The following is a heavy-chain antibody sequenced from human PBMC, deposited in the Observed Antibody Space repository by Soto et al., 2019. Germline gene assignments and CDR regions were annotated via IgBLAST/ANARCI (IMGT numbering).Heavy chain of an antibody. CDR1: EFTCSSYG. J-gene: IGHJ3*02. V-gene: IGHV3-30*18. D-gene: IGHD2-15*01. CDR2: ISYDGTNN. CDR3: AKGDCSGGSCYFSAFDI. Sequence: PVGSLRDSWAVAEFTCSSYGMHLVLKSPFKLLECVAVISYDGTNNYYTESVKGRFTISRDNSKNTLFLQMNSLRAEDTAVYFCAKGDCSGGSCYFSAFDIWGQGTMVTVSS.